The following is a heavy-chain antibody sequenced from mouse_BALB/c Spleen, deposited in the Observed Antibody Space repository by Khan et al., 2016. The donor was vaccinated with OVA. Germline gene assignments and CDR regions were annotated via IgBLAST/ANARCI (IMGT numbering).Heavy chain of an antibody. V-gene: IGHV3-2*02. D-gene: IGHD3-3*01. Sequence: EVQLQESGPGLVKPSQSLSLTCTVTGYSITSGYGWNWLRQFPGNKLEWMGYISYSGSTNYNPSLKSRISITLDTSKNQFFLQLNSVTTEDTATYYCARTARIKYWGQGTTLTGSS. CDR2: ISYSGST. J-gene: IGHJ2*01. CDR1: GYSITSGYG. CDR3: ARTARIKY.